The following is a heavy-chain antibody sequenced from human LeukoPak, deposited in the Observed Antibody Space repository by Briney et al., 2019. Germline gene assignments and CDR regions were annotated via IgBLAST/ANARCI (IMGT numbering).Heavy chain of an antibody. J-gene: IGHJ4*02. CDR2: IYYSWST. Sequence: PSETLSLTCTVSGGSISSGGYYWSWIRQHPGKGLEWIGYIYYSWSTYYNPSLKSRVTISVDTYKNQFSLKLSSVTAADTAVYYCAGQGDGYSPVGYWGQGTLVTVSS. D-gene: IGHD2-21*01. CDR1: GGSISSGGYY. V-gene: IGHV4-31*03. CDR3: AGQGDGYSPVGY.